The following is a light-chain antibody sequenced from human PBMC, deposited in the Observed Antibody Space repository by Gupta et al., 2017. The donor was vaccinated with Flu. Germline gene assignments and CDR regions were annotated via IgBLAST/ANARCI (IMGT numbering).Light chain of an antibody. V-gene: IGLV1-44*01. Sequence: QSMLTQPPSVSETPRQRVAIACSGSSSNIGRRTVTWYQQLPGTAPKLLIYSNVQRTSGVPDRFSGSKSGTSASLAISGLQSEDEADYYCAAWDDSLNGFVFGSGTKVTVL. CDR2: SNV. CDR1: SSNIGRRT. J-gene: IGLJ1*01. CDR3: AAWDDSLNGFV.